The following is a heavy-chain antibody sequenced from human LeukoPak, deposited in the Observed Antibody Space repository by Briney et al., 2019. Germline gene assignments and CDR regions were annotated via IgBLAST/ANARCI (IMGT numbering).Heavy chain of an antibody. CDR1: GFTFSSYG. CDR3: ARFVAAYDY. CDR2: ISGSSGST. Sequence: GGSLRLSCAASGFTFSSYGMHWVRQAPGKGLEWVSAISGSSGSTYYADSVKGRFTISRDNSKNTLYLQMNSLRAEDTAVYYCARFVAAYDYWGQGTLVTVSS. V-gene: IGHV3-23*01. J-gene: IGHJ4*02. D-gene: IGHD2-15*01.